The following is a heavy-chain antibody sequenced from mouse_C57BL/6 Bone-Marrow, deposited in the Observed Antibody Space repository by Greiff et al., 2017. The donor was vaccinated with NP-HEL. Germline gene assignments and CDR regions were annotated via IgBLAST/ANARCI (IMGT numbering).Heavy chain of an antibody. CDR2: IDPNSGGT. CDR1: GYTFTSYW. V-gene: IGHV1-72*01. CDR3: APLYDGYPAWFAY. J-gene: IGHJ3*01. D-gene: IGHD2-3*01. Sequence: QVQLQQSGAELVKPGASVKLSCKASGYTFTSYWMHWVKQRPGRGLEWIGRIDPNSGGTKYNEKFKSKATLTVDKPSSTAYMQLSSLTSEDSAVYYCAPLYDGYPAWFAYWGQGTLVTVSA.